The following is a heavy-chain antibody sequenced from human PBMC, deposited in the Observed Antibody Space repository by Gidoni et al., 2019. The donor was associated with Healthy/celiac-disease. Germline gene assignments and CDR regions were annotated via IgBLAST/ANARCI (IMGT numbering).Heavy chain of an antibody. CDR3: ASGRLSTISLDY. V-gene: IGHV3-11*01. D-gene: IGHD3-16*01. J-gene: IGHJ4*02. Sequence: QVQLVESGGGLVKPGGSRRVSCVASGFTFSDYYVNWIRQAPGKGLEWVSYIRGSGTTIYYADSVRGRFTVSRDNAKKTVYLQMKSLRAEDTAVYYCASGRLSTISLDYWGQGTLVTVSS. CDR1: GFTFSDYY. CDR2: IRGSGTTI.